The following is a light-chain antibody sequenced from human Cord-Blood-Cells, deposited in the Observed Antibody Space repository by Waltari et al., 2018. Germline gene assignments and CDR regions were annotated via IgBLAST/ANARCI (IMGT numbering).Light chain of an antibody. J-gene: IGLJ3*02. Sequence: QSALTQPASVSGSPGQSITISCTGPSSDVGIYNLVSWYQQHPGKAPNLMIYEGSKRPSGVSNRFSGSKSGNTASLTISGLQAEDEADYYCCSYAGSSTWVFGGGTKLTVL. CDR2: EGS. V-gene: IGLV2-23*01. CDR3: CSYAGSSTWV. CDR1: SSDVGIYNL.